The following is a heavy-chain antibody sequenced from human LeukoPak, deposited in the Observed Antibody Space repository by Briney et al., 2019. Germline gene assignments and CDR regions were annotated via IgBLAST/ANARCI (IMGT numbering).Heavy chain of an antibody. CDR1: GYSISSGYY. CDR2: IYHSGST. CDR3: ARVDYGSGSHNFQH. D-gene: IGHD3-10*01. Sequence: SETLSLTCTVSGYSISSGYYWGWIRQPPGKGLEWIGSIYHSGSTYYNPSLKSRVTISVDTSKNQFSLKLSSVTAADTAVYYCARVDYGSGSHNFQHWGQGTLVTVSS. V-gene: IGHV4-38-2*02. J-gene: IGHJ1*01.